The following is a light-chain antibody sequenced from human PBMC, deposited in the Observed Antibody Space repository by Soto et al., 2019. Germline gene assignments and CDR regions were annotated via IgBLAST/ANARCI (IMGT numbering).Light chain of an antibody. CDR1: QSVTSNY. J-gene: IGKJ1*01. Sequence: IWLTQSPGTLSLSPGERATLSCRASQSVTSNYLAWYQEKPGQAPRLLIYAASRRATGIPDRFSGSGSGTDFALTISRLEPADFAVYYCLHYGSSTKTFGQGTKLDI. CDR3: LHYGSSTKT. V-gene: IGKV3-20*01. CDR2: AAS.